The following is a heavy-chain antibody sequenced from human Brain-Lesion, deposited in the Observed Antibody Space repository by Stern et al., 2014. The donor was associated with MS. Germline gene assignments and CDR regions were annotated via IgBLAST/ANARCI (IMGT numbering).Heavy chain of an antibody. J-gene: IGHJ6*02. CDR2: IFNSGST. CDR1: GGSISSGGYY. D-gene: IGHD2-2*01. Sequence: VQLVESGPGLVKPSQTLSLSCTVSGGSISSGGYYWSWIRQPAGKGLEWIGRIFNSGSTSYNPPLKSRVTISIDTSKKQFSLRLNSMTAADTAVYYCARGRVVPGFQYYATDVWGQGTTVIVSS. V-gene: IGHV4-61*02. CDR3: ARGRVVPGFQYYATDV.